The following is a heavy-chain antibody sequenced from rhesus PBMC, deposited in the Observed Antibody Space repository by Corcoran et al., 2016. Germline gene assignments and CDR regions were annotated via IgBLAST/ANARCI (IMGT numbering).Heavy chain of an antibody. J-gene: IGHJ2*01. CDR3: TRSRGYWYFDL. CDR1: GGSISDDFY. Sequence: QVQLQESGPGLVKPSETLSLTCAVSGGSISDDFYWSWIRQPPGKGLEWIGYIYLSIVDSDYNPSLKNRVTISVDTSKTQFARNLRAVTAADTAVYYCTRSRGYWYFDLWGPGTPIIISS. V-gene: IGHV4-106*01. CDR2: IYLSIVDS. D-gene: IGHD5-42*01.